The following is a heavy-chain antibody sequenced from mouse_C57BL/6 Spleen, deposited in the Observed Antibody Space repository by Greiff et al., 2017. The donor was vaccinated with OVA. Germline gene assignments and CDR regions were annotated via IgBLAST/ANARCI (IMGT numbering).Heavy chain of an antibody. CDR2: IRSKSNNYAT. CDR3: VRQRGWGYFDV. J-gene: IGHJ1*03. V-gene: IGHV10-1*01. Sequence: EVQGVESGGGLVQPKGSLKLSCAASGFSFNTYAMNWVRQAPGKGLEWVARIRSKSNNYATYYADSVKDRFTISRDDSESMLYLQMNNLKTEDTAMYYCVRQRGWGYFDVWGTGTTVTVSS. D-gene: IGHD3-2*02. CDR1: GFSFNTYA.